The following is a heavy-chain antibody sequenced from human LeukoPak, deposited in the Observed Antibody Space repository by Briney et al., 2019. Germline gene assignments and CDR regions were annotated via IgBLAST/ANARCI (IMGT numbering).Heavy chain of an antibody. J-gene: IGHJ5*02. CDR3: ARDSSGYEDWFDH. D-gene: IGHD3-22*01. CDR1: GGSISSYY. Sequence: SETLSLTCTVSGGSISSYYWSWLRQPPGKGLEWIGYIYYSGSTNYNPSLKSRVTISVDTSKNQFSLKLSSVTAADTAVYYCARDSSGYEDWFDHWGQGTLVTVSS. V-gene: IGHV4-59*01. CDR2: IYYSGST.